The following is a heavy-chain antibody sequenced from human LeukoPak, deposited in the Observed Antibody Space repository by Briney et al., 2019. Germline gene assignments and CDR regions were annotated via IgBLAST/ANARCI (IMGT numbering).Heavy chain of an antibody. CDR2: IHTSGST. J-gene: IGHJ4*02. Sequence: SETLSLTCTVSGGSISSYYWSWIRQPAGKGLEWIGRIHTSGSTNYNPSLKSRVTMSVDTSKNQFSLKLSSVTAADAAVYYCARAPPLIAVGNYFDYWGQGTLVTVSS. CDR3: ARAPPLIAVGNYFDY. CDR1: GGSISSYY. V-gene: IGHV4-4*07. D-gene: IGHD6-19*01.